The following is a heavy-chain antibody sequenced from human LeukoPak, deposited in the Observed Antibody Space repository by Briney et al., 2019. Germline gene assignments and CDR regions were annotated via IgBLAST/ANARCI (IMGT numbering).Heavy chain of an antibody. Sequence: SETLSLTCAVYGGSFSGYYWSWIRQPPGKGLEWIGEINHSGSTNYNPSLKSRVTISVDTSKNQFSLKLSSVTAADTAVYYCATSRRARLNYYDSSGYQDYWGQGTLVTVSS. V-gene: IGHV4-34*01. J-gene: IGHJ4*02. CDR1: GGSFSGYY. CDR2: INHSGST. D-gene: IGHD3-22*01. CDR3: ATSRRARLNYYDSSGYQDY.